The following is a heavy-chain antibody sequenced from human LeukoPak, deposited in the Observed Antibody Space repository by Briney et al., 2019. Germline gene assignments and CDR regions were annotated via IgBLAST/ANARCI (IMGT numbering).Heavy chain of an antibody. CDR1: GGSISSYY. D-gene: IGHD3-16*01. CDR2: IHYGGST. Sequence: SETLSLTCTVSGGSISSYYWSWIRQPPGKRLEWIGYIHYGGSTNYNPSLKSRVTISVDTSKNQFSLKLSSVTAADTAVYYCAREGHDYDAEDYWGQGTLVTVSS. CDR3: AREGHDYDAEDY. V-gene: IGHV4-59*12. J-gene: IGHJ4*02.